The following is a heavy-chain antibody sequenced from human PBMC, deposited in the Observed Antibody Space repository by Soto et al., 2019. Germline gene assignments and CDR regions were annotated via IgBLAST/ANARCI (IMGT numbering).Heavy chain of an antibody. Sequence: GESLKISCKGSGYSFTSYWIGWVRQMPGKGLEWMGIIYPGDSNTRYSPSFQGQVTISADKSISTAYLQWSSLKASDTAMYYCARDRSGWFHRYYYGMDVWGQGTTVTVSS. V-gene: IGHV5-51*01. CDR1: GYSFTSYW. CDR3: ARDRSGWFHRYYYGMDV. J-gene: IGHJ6*02. CDR2: IYPGDSNT. D-gene: IGHD6-19*01.